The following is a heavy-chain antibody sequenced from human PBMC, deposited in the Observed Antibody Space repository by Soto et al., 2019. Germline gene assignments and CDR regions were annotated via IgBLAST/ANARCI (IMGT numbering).Heavy chain of an antibody. J-gene: IGHJ5*02. CDR3: ARGTPVLGWFDP. CDR2: IYYSWST. Sequence: QVQLQESGPGLVKPSQTLSLTCTVSGGSISSGGYYWTWIRQDPGKGLEWIGHIYYSWSTNYNPSPERRVTISVDTPTNQFCLNLSSVTAADTAVYYCARGTPVLGWFDPWGQGTLVTVSS. V-gene: IGHV4-31*03. D-gene: IGHD4-17*01. CDR1: GGSISSGGYY.